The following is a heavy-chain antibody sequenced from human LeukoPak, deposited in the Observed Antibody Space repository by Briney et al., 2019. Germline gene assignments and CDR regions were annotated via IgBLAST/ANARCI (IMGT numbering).Heavy chain of an antibody. Sequence: GGSLRLSCAASGFTFSSYGMHWVRQAPGKGLEWVAVIWYDGNKKDYADSVKGRFSISRDTSKNTLYLQMNSLRAEDTAVYYCAKGSYSYASVVYFDYWGQGTLVTVSS. CDR3: AKGSYSYASVVYFDY. V-gene: IGHV3-33*06. J-gene: IGHJ4*02. CDR2: IWYDGNKK. CDR1: GFTFSSYG. D-gene: IGHD5-18*01.